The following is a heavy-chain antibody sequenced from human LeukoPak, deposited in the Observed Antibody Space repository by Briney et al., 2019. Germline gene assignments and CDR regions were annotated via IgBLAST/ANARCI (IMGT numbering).Heavy chain of an antibody. D-gene: IGHD3-22*01. J-gene: IGHJ4*02. V-gene: IGHV4-38-2*01. CDR3: VRQRYVYGYCDS. CDR2: LSHSGSI. CDR1: GFSISSGRY. Sequence: SETLSLTCAVSGFSISSGRYWGWDRQPPGKGLEWIGSLSHSGSIYYNPSLESRVTKSVDTSKNQFSLRLSSVTAADTAVYYCVRQRYVYGYCDSWGPGTLVTVSS.